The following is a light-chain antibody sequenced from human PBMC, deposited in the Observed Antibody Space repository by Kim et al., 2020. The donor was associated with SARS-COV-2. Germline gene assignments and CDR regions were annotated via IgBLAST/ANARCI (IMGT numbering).Light chain of an antibody. V-gene: IGLV3-19*01. Sequence: GQTVRITCQGDSLRSYYASWYQQKPGQAPVLVIYGKNNRPSGIPDRFSGSSSGNTASLTITGAQAEDEADYYCNSRDSSGNRWVFGGGTQLTVL. CDR3: NSRDSSGNRWV. CDR2: GKN. J-gene: IGLJ3*02. CDR1: SLRSYY.